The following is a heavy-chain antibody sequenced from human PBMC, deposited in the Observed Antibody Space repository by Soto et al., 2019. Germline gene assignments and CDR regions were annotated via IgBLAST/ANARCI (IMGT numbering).Heavy chain of an antibody. Sequence: QVQLVQSGAEVKEPGDSVRVSCEASGYTFTAYYIHWVRQVPGQGLEWMGWINPKFGDTTYAQDFQGRFTMTRDRSISTVYMQLSRLPSDDTTTYYCGRNMDCYYGPGSGNGHGVWGQGTTVTVFS. D-gene: IGHD3-10*01. V-gene: IGHV1-2*02. CDR1: GYTFTAYY. CDR3: GRNMDCYYGPGSGNGHGV. CDR2: INPKFGDT. J-gene: IGHJ6*02.